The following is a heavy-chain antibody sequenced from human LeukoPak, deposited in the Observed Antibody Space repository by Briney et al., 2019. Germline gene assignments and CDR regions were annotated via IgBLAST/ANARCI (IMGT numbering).Heavy chain of an antibody. CDR3: ERAIKYCRSTSCYRYYYGMDV. D-gene: IGHD2-2*01. CDR2: INPSGGST. Sequence: GASVKVSCTASGYTFTSYYMHWVRQAPGQGLEWMGIINPSGGSTSYAHKLQGRFTITRDTSTNTVYMELSSLRSEDTAVYYCERAIKYCRSTSCYRYYYGMDVWGQGTTVTVSS. J-gene: IGHJ6*02. V-gene: IGHV1-46*04. CDR1: GYTFTSYY.